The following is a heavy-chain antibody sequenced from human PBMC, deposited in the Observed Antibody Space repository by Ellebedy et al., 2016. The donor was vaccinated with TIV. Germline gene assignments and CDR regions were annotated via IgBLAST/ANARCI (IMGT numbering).Heavy chain of an antibody. Sequence: GESLKISCAASGFTFSSYWMSWVRQAPGKGLEWVASIKQDGSERPYVDSVKGRFTISRDNAKNSLYLQISSLRAEDTAVYYCARDQGRAVAGTTRFDCWGQGTLVTVSS. CDR3: ARDQGRAVAGTTRFDC. V-gene: IGHV3-7*01. J-gene: IGHJ4*02. CDR1: GFTFSSYW. CDR2: IKQDGSER. D-gene: IGHD6-19*01.